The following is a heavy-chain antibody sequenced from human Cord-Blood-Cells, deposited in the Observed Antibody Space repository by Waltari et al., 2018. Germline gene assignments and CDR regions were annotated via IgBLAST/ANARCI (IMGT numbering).Heavy chain of an antibody. CDR3: ARDIQVGASNWFDP. CDR2: LSAYKGNT. D-gene: IGHD1-26*01. J-gene: IGHJ5*02. V-gene: IGHV1-18*04. Sequence: QVQLVQSGAEVKKPGASVKVSCKASGYTFTSYGISWVRQAPGQGLEWMGWLSAYKGNTNSTQERQGIGTMTTDTSTSTAYMELRSLRSDDTAVYYCARDIQVGASNWFDPWGQGTLVTVSS. CDR1: GYTFTSYG.